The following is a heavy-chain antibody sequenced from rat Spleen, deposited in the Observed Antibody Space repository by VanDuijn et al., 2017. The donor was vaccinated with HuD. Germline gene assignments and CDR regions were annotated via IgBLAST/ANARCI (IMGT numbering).Heavy chain of an antibody. Sequence: EVQLVESGGGLVQPGRSLKLSCVTSGFTFSNYYMAWVRQAPTKGLEWVANINTGGGGTYYRDSVKGRFTISRDNAKSTLYLQMDSLRSEDTATYYCATYGGFIDYWGQGVVVTVSS. CDR1: GFTFSNYY. J-gene: IGHJ2*01. D-gene: IGHD1-11*01. V-gene: IGHV5-27*01. CDR2: INTGGGGT. CDR3: ATYGGFIDY.